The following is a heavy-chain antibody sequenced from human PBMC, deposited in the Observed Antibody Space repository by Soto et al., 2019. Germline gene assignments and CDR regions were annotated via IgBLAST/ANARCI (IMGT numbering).Heavy chain of an antibody. J-gene: IGHJ4*02. Sequence: QVHLVQSGAEVKKPGASVKVSCKASGYTFTSYGITWVRQAPGQGLEWMGWISAHNGNTDYAQKLQGRVIVTRDTSTSTAEIEMRSLGSDDTAVYYGARGRYGDYWGQGALVTVSS. D-gene: IGHD1-1*01. CDR2: ISAHNGNT. CDR1: GYTFTSYG. V-gene: IGHV1-18*01. CDR3: ARGRYGDY.